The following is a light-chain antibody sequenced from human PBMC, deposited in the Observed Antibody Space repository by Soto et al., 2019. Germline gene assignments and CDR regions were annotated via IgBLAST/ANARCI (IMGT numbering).Light chain of an antibody. CDR3: CSYAGSSTFFYV. J-gene: IGLJ1*01. CDR1: SSDVGSYNL. V-gene: IGLV2-23*02. CDR2: EVS. Sequence: QSALTQPASVSGSPGQSITISCTGTSSDVGSYNLVSWYQQHPGKAPKLMIYEVSKRPSGVSNRFSGSKSGNTASLTISGLQAEDEPDYYCCSYAGSSTFFYVFGTGTKLTVL.